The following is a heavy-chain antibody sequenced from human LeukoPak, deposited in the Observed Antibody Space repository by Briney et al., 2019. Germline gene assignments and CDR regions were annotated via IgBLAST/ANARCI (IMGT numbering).Heavy chain of an antibody. CDR2: IYGGGST. D-gene: IGHD2-8*01. J-gene: IGHJ4*02. CDR3: ARDRPSGVFDY. Sequence: GGSLRLSCAASGFTFSSNYMSWVRQAPGKGLEWVSGIYGGGSTYYADSVKGRFAISRDNSKNTLYLQMNSLRAEDTAVYYCARDRPSGVFDYWGQGTLVTVSS. CDR1: GFTFSSNY. V-gene: IGHV3-53*01.